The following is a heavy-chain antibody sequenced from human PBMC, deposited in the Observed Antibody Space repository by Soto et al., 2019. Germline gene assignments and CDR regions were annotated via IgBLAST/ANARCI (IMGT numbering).Heavy chain of an antibody. V-gene: IGHV3-48*03. J-gene: IGHJ2*01. CDR3: ARDARPRPFRYFDL. CDR1: GFTFSSYE. Sequence: EVQLVESGGGLVQPGGSLRLSCAASGFTFSSYEMNWVRQAPGKGLEWVSYISSSGSTIYYADSVKGRFTISRDNAKNSLYLQMISLRAEDTAVYYCARDARPRPFRYFDLWGRGTLVTVSS. CDR2: ISSSGSTI.